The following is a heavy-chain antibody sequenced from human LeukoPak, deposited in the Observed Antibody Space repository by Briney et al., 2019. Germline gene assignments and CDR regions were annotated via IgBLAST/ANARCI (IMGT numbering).Heavy chain of an antibody. Sequence: HPGGSLRLSCAASGFTFSSYGMSWVRQAPGKGLEWVSAISGSGGSTYYADSVKGRFTISRDNSKNTLYLQMNSLRAEDTAVYYCAKGLLKQWLVPSDHDAFDIWGQGTMVTVSS. D-gene: IGHD6-19*01. CDR3: AKGLLKQWLVPSDHDAFDI. CDR1: GFTFSSYG. J-gene: IGHJ3*02. CDR2: ISGSGGST. V-gene: IGHV3-23*01.